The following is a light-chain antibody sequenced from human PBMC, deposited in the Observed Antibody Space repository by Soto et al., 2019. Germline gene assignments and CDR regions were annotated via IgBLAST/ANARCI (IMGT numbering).Light chain of an antibody. V-gene: IGKV3-15*01. Sequence: EIVMTQSPATLSVSPGERATLSCRASQSFSTNLAWYQQKPGQAPRLLIYGASTRATGIPARFSGSGSGTEFTLTISSLQSGDFAVYYCQQYNDWPPTFGQGTKVDIK. CDR3: QQYNDWPPT. CDR2: GAS. CDR1: QSFSTN. J-gene: IGKJ1*01.